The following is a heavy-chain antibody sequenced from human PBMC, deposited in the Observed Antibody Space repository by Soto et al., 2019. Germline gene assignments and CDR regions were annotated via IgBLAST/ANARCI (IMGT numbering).Heavy chain of an antibody. J-gene: IGHJ4*02. CDR2: ISYDGSNK. V-gene: IGHV3-30-3*01. D-gene: IGHD4-17*01. Sequence: LRLSCAASGFTFSSYAMHWVRQAPGKGLEWVAVISYDGSNKYYADSVKGRFTISRDNSRTPLYLQMNSLRAEDTAVYYCARGTIATTVSPFDYWGQGTLVTVSS. CDR1: GFTFSSYA. CDR3: ARGTIATTVSPFDY.